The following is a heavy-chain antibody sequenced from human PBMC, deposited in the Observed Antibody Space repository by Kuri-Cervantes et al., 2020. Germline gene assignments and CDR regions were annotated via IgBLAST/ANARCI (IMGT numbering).Heavy chain of an antibody. Sequence: SETLSLTCAVSGYSISSGYYWGWIRQPPGKGLEWIGSIYHSGSTYYNPSLKSRVTISVDTSKNQFSLKLSSVTAADTAVYFCARQGGIGGNSQFDPWGQGTLVTVSS. CDR3: ARQGGIGGNSQFDP. CDR2: IYHSGST. V-gene: IGHV4-38-2*01. CDR1: GYSISSGYY. J-gene: IGHJ5*02. D-gene: IGHD2/OR15-2a*01.